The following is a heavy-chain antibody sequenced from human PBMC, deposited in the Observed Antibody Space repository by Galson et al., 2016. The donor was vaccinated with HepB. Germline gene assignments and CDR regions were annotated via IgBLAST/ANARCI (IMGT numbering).Heavy chain of an antibody. V-gene: IGHV3-21*01. J-gene: IGHJ6*03. CDR2: ISGSYYT. CDR3: AGDTLVASRGVIFCMDV. Sequence: SLRLSCAASGFPFSSYSMNWVRQAPGKGLEWVSSISGSYYTNYADSVKGRFTISRDNAKNSVYLQINSLRAEDTAVYYCAGDTLVASRGVIFCMDVWGKGTTVTVAS. D-gene: IGHD3-10*01. CDR1: GFPFSSYS.